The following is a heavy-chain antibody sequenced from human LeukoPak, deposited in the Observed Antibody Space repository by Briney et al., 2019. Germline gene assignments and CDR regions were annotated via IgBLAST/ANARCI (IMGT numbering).Heavy chain of an antibody. V-gene: IGHV3-23*01. CDR1: GFTFSSYG. D-gene: IGHD3-22*01. CDR3: AKDGGYYWEYFDY. J-gene: IGHJ4*02. CDR2: ISGSGGST. Sequence: PGGSLRLSCAASGFTFSSYGMSWVRQAPGKGLEWVSAISGSGGSTYYADSVKGRFTISRDNSKNTLYLQMNSLRAEDTAVYYCAKDGGYYWEYFDYWGQGTLVTVSS.